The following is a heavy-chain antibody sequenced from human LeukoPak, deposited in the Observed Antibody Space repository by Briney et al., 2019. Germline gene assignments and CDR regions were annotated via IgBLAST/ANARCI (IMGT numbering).Heavy chain of an antibody. J-gene: IGHJ4*02. V-gene: IGHV3-15*04. Sequence: GGSLRLSCAASGFTLSSYWMSWVRQIPGKGLEWVGRIESKTDGGTTDYAAPVKGRFTISRDDSTNTLYLQMNSLKSEDTAVYYCTTYGSGRKFDYWGQGILVTVSS. CDR1: GFTLSSYW. D-gene: IGHD3-10*01. CDR3: TTYGSGRKFDY. CDR2: IESKTDGGTT.